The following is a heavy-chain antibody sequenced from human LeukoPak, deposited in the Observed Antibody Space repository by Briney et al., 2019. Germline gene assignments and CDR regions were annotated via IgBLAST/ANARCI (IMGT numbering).Heavy chain of an antibody. V-gene: IGHV1-69*04. CDR2: IIPILGIA. CDR3: ARASGDIVETATMGSY. Sequence: ASVKVSCKASGGTFSSYAISWVRQAPGQGLEWMGRIIPILGIANYAQKFQGRVTITADKPTSTAYMELSSLRAEDTAVYYCARASGDIVETATMGSYWGQGTLVTVSS. D-gene: IGHD5-18*01. CDR1: GGTFSSYA. J-gene: IGHJ4*02.